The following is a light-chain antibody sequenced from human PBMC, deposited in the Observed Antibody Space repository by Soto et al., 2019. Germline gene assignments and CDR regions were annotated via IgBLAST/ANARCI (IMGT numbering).Light chain of an antibody. V-gene: IGKV3-20*01. CDR1: QSVSSNY. Sequence: EIVLTQSPGTLSWSPGERATLSCRASQSVSSNYLAWYQQKPGQTPRLLIYGASSRATGIPDRLSCSGSGTDLTLNISRLEPEDFSVYYCQQYGSSPYTFGQGTNLEIK. CDR3: QQYGSSPYT. CDR2: GAS. J-gene: IGKJ2*01.